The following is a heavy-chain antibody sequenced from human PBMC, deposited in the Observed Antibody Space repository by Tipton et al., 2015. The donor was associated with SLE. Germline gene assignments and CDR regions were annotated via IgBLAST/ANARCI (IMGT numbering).Heavy chain of an antibody. J-gene: IGHJ4*02. Sequence: TLSLTCTVSGGSISSYYWSWIRQPPGKGLEWIGYIYYSGSTNYNPPLKSRVTISVDTSKNQFSLKLSSVTAADTAVYYCARTDYDFWSGFNYYFDYWGQGTLVTVSS. CDR3: ARTDYDFWSGFNYYFDY. V-gene: IGHV4-59*08. CDR2: IYYSGST. CDR1: GGSISSYY. D-gene: IGHD3-3*01.